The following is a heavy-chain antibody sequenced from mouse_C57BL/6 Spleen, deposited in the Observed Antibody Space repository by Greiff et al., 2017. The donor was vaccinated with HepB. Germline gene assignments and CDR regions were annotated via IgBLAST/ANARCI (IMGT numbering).Heavy chain of an antibody. CDR3: ASTIYYYGSSYGN. J-gene: IGHJ2*01. CDR1: GYSITSGYY. D-gene: IGHD1-1*01. CDR2: ISYDGSN. V-gene: IGHV3-6*01. Sequence: EVQLQESGPGLVKPSQSLSLTCSVTGYSITSGYYWNWIRKFPGNKLEWMGYISYDGSNNYNPSLKNRISITRDTTKNQFFLKLNSVTTEDTATYDCASTIYYYGSSYGNWGQGTTLTVSS.